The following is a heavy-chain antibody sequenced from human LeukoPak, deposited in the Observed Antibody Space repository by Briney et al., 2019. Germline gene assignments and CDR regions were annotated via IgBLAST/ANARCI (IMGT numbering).Heavy chain of an antibody. CDR2: ISGSGGST. D-gene: IGHD3-16*02. V-gene: IGHV3-23*01. CDR3: AKDRGGTIADYFDY. J-gene: IGHJ4*02. Sequence: GGSLRLSCAASGFTFSSYAMSWVRQAPGKGLEWVSSISGSGGSTYYADSVKGRFTISRDNSKNTLYLQMNSLRGEDTAVYYCAKDRGGTIADYFDYWGQGTLVTVSS. CDR1: GFTFSSYA.